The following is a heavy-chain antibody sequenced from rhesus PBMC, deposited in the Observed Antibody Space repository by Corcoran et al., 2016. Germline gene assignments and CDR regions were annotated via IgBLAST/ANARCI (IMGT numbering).Heavy chain of an antibody. V-gene: IGHV2-152*01. CDR1: GFSLTTSGMG. D-gene: IGHD6-13*01. CDR2: IYWEYDK. J-gene: IGHJ4*01. CDR3: ARGIWYSSWHHFDY. Sequence: VTLKESGPALVKPTQTITLTCTFSGFSLTTSGMGVGWIRQPPGKALEWLALIYWEYDKRYRPALTSRLTISKDTSKNQVVLTMTNMDPMDTATYYCARGIWYSSWHHFDYWGQGVLVTVSS.